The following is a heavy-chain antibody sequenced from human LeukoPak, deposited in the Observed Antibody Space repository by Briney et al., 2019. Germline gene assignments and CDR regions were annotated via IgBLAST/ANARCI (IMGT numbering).Heavy chain of an antibody. D-gene: IGHD2/OR15-2a*01. V-gene: IGHV1-2*06. J-gene: IGHJ6*03. CDR2: INPNSGGT. Sequence: ASVKVSCKASGYTFTGYYMHWVRQAPGQGLEWMGRINPNSGGTNYAQKFQGRVTITTDESTSTAYMELSSLRSEDTAVYYCARANRPDYYYYYFMDVWGKGTTVTVSS. CDR1: GYTFTGYY. CDR3: ARANRPDYYYYYFMDV.